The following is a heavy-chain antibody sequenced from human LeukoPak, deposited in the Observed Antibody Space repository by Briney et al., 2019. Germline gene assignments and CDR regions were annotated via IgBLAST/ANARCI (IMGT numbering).Heavy chain of an antibody. CDR3: ARRWYRWNDRRGGFDI. V-gene: IGHV4-39*01. J-gene: IGHJ3*02. CDR2: VYYSGST. Sequence: AETLSLTCSVSGGSVGSIGYFWDWIRQSPGKGLEWIGSVYYSGSTSYNPSFKTRVTISADTSTNQLSLKLTSVTAADTAVYYCARRWYRWNDRRGGFDIWGQGTTVTVCS. CDR1: GGSVGSIGYF. D-gene: IGHD1-1*01.